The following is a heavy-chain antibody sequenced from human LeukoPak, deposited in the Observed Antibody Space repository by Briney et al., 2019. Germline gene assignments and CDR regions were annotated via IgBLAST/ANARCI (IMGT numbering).Heavy chain of an antibody. J-gene: IGHJ5*02. Sequence: PGGSLRLSCAASGFTFSSYGLHWVRQAPGKGLEWVAFIRYDGSNKYYADSVKGRFTISRDNSKNTLYLQMNSLRAEDTAVYYCAKDRHGDYDFGWFDPWGQGTLVTVSS. V-gene: IGHV3-30*02. D-gene: IGHD4-17*01. CDR2: IRYDGSNK. CDR3: AKDRHGDYDFGWFDP. CDR1: GFTFSSYG.